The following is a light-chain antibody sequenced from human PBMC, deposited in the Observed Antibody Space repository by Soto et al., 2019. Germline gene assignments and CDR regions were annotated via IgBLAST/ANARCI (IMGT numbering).Light chain of an antibody. CDR1: QSVTWY. V-gene: IGKV3-11*01. Sequence: EIVLTQSPATLSLSPGERATLSCRASQSVTWYLAWYQQKPGQAPRLLSYDASSRAPGIPPRFSGSGSGTDFTLAISSLEPEDFAVYDCQQRSDWPSPFGGGTRLQIK. CDR2: DAS. J-gene: IGKJ4*01. CDR3: QQRSDWPSP.